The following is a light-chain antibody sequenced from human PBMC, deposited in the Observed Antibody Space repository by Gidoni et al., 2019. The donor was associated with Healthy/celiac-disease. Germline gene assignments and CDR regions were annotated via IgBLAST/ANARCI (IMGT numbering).Light chain of an antibody. J-gene: IGLJ1*01. CDR3: CSYAGSSTLYV. Sequence: QSALTQPASVSGSPGQSITISCTGTSSDVGSYNLVPWYQQHPGKAPKLMIYEGSKRTSGVSNRFSGSKSGNTASLTISGLQAEDEADYYCCSYAGSSTLYVFGTGTKVTVL. CDR2: EGS. CDR1: SSDVGSYNL. V-gene: IGLV2-23*01.